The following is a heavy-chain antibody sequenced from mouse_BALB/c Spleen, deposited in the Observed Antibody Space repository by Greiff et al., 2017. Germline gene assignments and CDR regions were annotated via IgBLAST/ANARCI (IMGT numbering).Heavy chain of an antibody. Sequence: EVQLQESGPGLVKPSQSLSLTCTVTGYSITSDYAWNWIRQFPGNKLEWMGYISYSGSTSYNPSLKSRISITRDTSKNQFFLQLNSVTTEDTATYYCASIYYDYDGYYFDYWGQGTTLTVSS. J-gene: IGHJ2*01. CDR1: GYSITSDYA. V-gene: IGHV3-2*02. D-gene: IGHD2-4*01. CDR2: ISYSGST. CDR3: ASIYYDYDGYYFDY.